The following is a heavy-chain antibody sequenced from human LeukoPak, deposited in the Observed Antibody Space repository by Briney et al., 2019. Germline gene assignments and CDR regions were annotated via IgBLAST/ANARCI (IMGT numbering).Heavy chain of an antibody. CDR1: GFTFSNYE. CDR3: ARATFIWTAYYTH. D-gene: IGHD3/OR15-3a*01. J-gene: IGHJ4*02. Sequence: GGSLRLSCAASGFTFSNYEMNWVRQAPGKGLEWVSYIGSRGAIYYADSVKGRSTISRENAKNSLYLQMNSLRAEDTAVYYCARATFIWTAYYTHWGQGTLVTVSS. CDR2: IGSRGAI. V-gene: IGHV3-48*03.